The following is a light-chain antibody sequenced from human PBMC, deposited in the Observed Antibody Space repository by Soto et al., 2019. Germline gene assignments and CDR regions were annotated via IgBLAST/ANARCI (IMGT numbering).Light chain of an antibody. CDR1: QTISSW. CDR3: QHYNYYWT. V-gene: IGKV1-5*03. CDR2: KAS. J-gene: IGKJ1*01. Sequence: DIQMTQSPSTLSGSVGDRVTITCRASQTISSWLAWYQQKPGKAPKLLIYKASTLKSGVPSRFSGSGSGTEFTPTISSLQPDDFATYYCQHYNYYWTFGQGTKMDIK.